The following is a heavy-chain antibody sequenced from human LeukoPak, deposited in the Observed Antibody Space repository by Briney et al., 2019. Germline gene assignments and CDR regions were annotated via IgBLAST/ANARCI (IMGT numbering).Heavy chain of an antibody. V-gene: IGHV3-73*01. CDR1: GFTFSGSS. CDR3: AQVSGTTLNAFDI. CDR2: IRSKANSYAT. D-gene: IGHD1-1*01. J-gene: IGHJ3*02. Sequence: GGSLRLSCAASGFTFSGSSMHWVRQASGKGLEWVGRIRSKANSYATAYAASVKGRFTISRDDSKNTAYLQMNSLKTEDTAVYYCAQVSGTTLNAFDIWRQGTMVTVSS.